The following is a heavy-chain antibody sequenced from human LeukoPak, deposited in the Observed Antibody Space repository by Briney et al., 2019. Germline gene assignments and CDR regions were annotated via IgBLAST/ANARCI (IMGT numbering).Heavy chain of an antibody. CDR1: GGSFSGYY. D-gene: IGHD3-10*01. J-gene: IGHJ4*02. Sequence: LETLSLTCAVYGGSFSGYYWSWIRQPPGKGLEWIGEINHSGSTNYNPSLKSRVTISVDTSKNQFSLKLSSVTAADTAVYYCARGSRAGWFGELLKGSFDYWGQGTLVTVSS. CDR3: ARGSRAGWFGELLKGSFDY. V-gene: IGHV4-34*01. CDR2: INHSGST.